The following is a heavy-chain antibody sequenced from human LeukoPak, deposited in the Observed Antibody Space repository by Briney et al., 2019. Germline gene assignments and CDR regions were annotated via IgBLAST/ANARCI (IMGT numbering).Heavy chain of an antibody. Sequence: GASVKVSCKASGYTFTSYGISWVRQAPGQGLEWMGWINPNSGGTNYAQKFQGWVTMTRDTSISTAYMELSRLRSDDTAVYYCARDRNGYIDYWGQGTLVTVSS. CDR2: INPNSGGT. J-gene: IGHJ4*02. D-gene: IGHD2-8*01. CDR1: GYTFTSYG. CDR3: ARDRNGYIDY. V-gene: IGHV1-2*04.